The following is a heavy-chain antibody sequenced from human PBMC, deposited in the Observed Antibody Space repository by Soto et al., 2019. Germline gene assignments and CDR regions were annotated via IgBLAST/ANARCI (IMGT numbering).Heavy chain of an antibody. CDR1: GGSISSSNW. D-gene: IGHD1-1*01. Sequence: PSETLSLTCAVSGGSISSSNWWGWVRQPPGKGLEWIGEMYQSGSTNYNPSLKSRVTISVDKSKNQFSLKLSSVTAADTAVYYCARDQKTKLKRDYYYGMDVWGQGTTVTVSS. J-gene: IGHJ6*02. CDR2: MYQSGST. V-gene: IGHV4-4*02. CDR3: ARDQKTKLKRDYYYGMDV.